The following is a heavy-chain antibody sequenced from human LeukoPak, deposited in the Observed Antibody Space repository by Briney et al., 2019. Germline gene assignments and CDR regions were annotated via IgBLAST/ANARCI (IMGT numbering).Heavy chain of an antibody. J-gene: IGHJ4*02. V-gene: IGHV4-4*02. CDR1: GFTFSSYG. CDR3: ARRSPYSTGWSSYFDY. D-gene: IGHD6-19*01. CDR2: IYRSGTT. Sequence: GSLRLSCAASGFTFSSYGMQWVRQPPGKGLEWIGEIYRSGTTNYKPSLKSRVTISLDKSRNHFSLKLTSVTAADSAVYYCARRSPYSTGWSSYFDYWGQGALVTVSS.